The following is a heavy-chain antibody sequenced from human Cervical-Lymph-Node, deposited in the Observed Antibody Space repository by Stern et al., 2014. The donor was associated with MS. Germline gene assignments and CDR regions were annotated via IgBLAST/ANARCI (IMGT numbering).Heavy chain of an antibody. CDR1: GYTFTSYY. CDR2: INPSGGNT. CDR3: ASGYSSSGYGYPLDY. J-gene: IGHJ4*02. Sequence: QVQLVQSGAEVKKPGASVKVSCKASGYTFTSYYMHWVRQAPGPGLEWLGLINPSGGNTNYAPKFPGRVPMTKDTSTRTRAMELGSLRSEDTAVYFCASGYSSSGYGYPLDYWGQGTLVTVSS. D-gene: IGHD6-13*01. V-gene: IGHV1-46*03.